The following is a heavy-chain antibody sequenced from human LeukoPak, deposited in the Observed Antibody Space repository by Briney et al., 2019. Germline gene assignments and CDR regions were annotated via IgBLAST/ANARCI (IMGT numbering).Heavy chain of an antibody. CDR3: ARGFQGATMMNWFDP. J-gene: IGHJ5*02. D-gene: IGHD3-22*01. Sequence: SETLSLTCTVSGYSISSGYYWGWIRQPPGKGLEGIGSIYHSGSTYYNPSLKSRVTISVDTSKNQFSLKLSSVTAADTAVYYCARGFQGATMMNWFDPWGQGNLVTVS. V-gene: IGHV4-38-2*02. CDR2: IYHSGST. CDR1: GYSISSGYY.